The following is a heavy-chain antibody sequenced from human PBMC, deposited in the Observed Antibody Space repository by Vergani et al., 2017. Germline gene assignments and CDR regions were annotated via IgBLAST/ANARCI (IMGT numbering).Heavy chain of an antibody. V-gene: IGHV3-33*01. Sequence: QVQLVESGGGVVQPGRSLRLSCAASGFTLSSYGMHWVRQAPGKGLEWVAVIWYDGSNKYYADSVKGRFTISRDNSKNTLYLQMNSLRAEDTAVYYCARDKDDSSGYYQVLDYWGQGTLVTVSS. D-gene: IGHD3-22*01. CDR2: IWYDGSNK. J-gene: IGHJ4*02. CDR1: GFTLSSYG. CDR3: ARDKDDSSGYYQVLDY.